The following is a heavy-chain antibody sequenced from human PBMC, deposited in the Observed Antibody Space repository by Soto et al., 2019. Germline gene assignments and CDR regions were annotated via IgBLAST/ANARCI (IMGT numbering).Heavy chain of an antibody. J-gene: IGHJ4*02. CDR2: ISYDGSNK. V-gene: IGHV3-30-3*01. Sequence: GGSLRLSCAASGFTFSSYAMHWVRQAPGKGLEWVAVISYDGSNKYYADSVKGRFTISRDNSKNTLYLQMNSLRAEDTAVYYCARYYDSSGSPRNFDYWGQGTLVTVSS. CDR3: ARYYDSSGSPRNFDY. CDR1: GFTFSSYA. D-gene: IGHD3-22*01.